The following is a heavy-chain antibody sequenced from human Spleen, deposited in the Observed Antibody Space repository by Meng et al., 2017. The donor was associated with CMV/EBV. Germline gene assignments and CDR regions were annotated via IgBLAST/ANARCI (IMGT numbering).Heavy chain of an antibody. CDR1: FTFSRYT. CDR3: AKDVIPSSSSWYAFDI. Sequence: FTFSRYTMDWVRRAPGKGPEWVSLITWDGSRTQYTASVKGRFTISRDISKNSLYLQMNSLRTEDTALYYCAKDVIPSSSSWYAFDIWGQGTMVTVSS. CDR2: ITWDGSRT. J-gene: IGHJ3*02. V-gene: IGHV3-43*01. D-gene: IGHD6-13*01.